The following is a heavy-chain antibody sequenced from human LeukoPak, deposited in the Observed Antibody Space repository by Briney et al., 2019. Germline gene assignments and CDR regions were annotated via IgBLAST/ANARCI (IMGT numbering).Heavy chain of an antibody. D-gene: IGHD6-13*01. V-gene: IGHV3-30*03. Sequence: GGSLRLSCAASGFTFSSYGMHWVRQAPGKGLEWVAVISYDGSNKYYADSVKGRFTISRDNSKNTLYLQMNSLRAEDTAVYYCARLGYSSSSVDYWGQGTLVTVSS. CDR1: GFTFSSYG. CDR3: ARLGYSSSSVDY. J-gene: IGHJ4*02. CDR2: ISYDGSNK.